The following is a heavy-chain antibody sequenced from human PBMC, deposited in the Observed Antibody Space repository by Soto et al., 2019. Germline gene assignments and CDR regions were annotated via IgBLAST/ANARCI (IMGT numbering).Heavy chain of an antibody. CDR2: LSRGGGST. CDR3: ARDGQYRTDGFDI. D-gene: IGHD5-12*01. J-gene: IGHJ3*02. V-gene: IGHV3-23*01. CDR1: GFTYSSHG. Sequence: EAQLLESGGELIQPGGSLRLSCEASGFTYSSHGMSWVRQAPGKGLEWIAGLSRGGGSTYYADSVKGRFTISRDNSKNTLDLIMNSLRVEDTXLXXCARDGQYRTDGFDIWGQGTMVTVSS.